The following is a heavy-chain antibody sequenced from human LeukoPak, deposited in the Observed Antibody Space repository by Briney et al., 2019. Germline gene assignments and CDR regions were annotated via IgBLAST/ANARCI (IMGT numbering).Heavy chain of an antibody. CDR3: ARAVVVARGLMAYFDY. CDR2: IIPIPGMA. Sequence: SVKVSCKASGGTFSFYAINWVRQAPGQGLEWMGRIIPIPGMANHAQKFQGRVTITADSSTSTAYMEVSSLRSEDTAVYYCARAVVVARGLMAYFDYWGQGTLVTVSS. J-gene: IGHJ4*02. V-gene: IGHV1-69*04. D-gene: IGHD3-10*01. CDR1: GGTFSFYA.